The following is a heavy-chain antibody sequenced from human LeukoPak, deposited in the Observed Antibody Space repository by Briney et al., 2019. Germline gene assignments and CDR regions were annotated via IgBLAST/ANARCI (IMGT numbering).Heavy chain of an antibody. V-gene: IGHV3-23*01. CDR2: ISGSGGST. D-gene: IGHD2-2*01. CDR1: GFTFSSYA. Sequence: GGSLRLSCAASGFTFSSYAMHWVRQAPGKGLEWVSAISGSGGSTYYADSVKGRFTISRDNSKNTLYLQMNSLRAEDTAVYYCAKADIVVVPAATIDYWGQGTLVTVSS. J-gene: IGHJ4*02. CDR3: AKADIVVVPAATIDY.